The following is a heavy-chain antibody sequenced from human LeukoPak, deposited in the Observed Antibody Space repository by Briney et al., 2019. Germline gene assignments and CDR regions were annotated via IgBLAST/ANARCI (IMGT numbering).Heavy chain of an antibody. J-gene: IGHJ4*02. D-gene: IGHD3-10*01. Sequence: PSETLSLTCAVYGGSFSGYYWSWIRQPPGKGLEWIGRIYTSGSTNYNPSLKSRVTISVDTSKNQFSLKLSSVTAADTAVYYCARGPRGEYYFDYWGQGTLVTVSS. CDR2: IYTSGST. CDR1: GGSFSGYY. CDR3: ARGPRGEYYFDY. V-gene: IGHV4-59*10.